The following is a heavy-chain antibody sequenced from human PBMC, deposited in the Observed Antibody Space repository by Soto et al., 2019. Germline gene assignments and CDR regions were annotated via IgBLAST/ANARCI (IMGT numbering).Heavy chain of an antibody. D-gene: IGHD3-3*01. V-gene: IGHV3-23*01. Sequence: PGGSLRLSCAASGFTFSSYAMSWVRQAPGKGLEWVSAISGSGGSTYYADSVKGRFTISRDNSKNTLYLQMNSLRAEDTAVYYCAKVLRFLEWPKRAYGMDVWGQGTTVNVSS. CDR1: GFTFSSYA. J-gene: IGHJ6*02. CDR2: ISGSGGST. CDR3: AKVLRFLEWPKRAYGMDV.